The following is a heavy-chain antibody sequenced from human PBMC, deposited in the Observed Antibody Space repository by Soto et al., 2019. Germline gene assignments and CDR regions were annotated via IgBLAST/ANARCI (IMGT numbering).Heavy chain of an antibody. CDR2: ILYDGNDK. CDR3: AKDRIVMIRGVMNYYGMDC. Sequence: QVQLVDSGGGVVQPGRSLRLSCAASGFTFSNYGMHWVRQAPGKGLEWVAFILYDGNDKYFADSVKGRFTSSRDNYKTALDLQMNRLRAADTAVYYCAKDRIVMIRGVMNYYGMDCWGQGTRVTVSS. V-gene: IGHV3-30*18. CDR1: GFTFSNYG. J-gene: IGHJ6*02. D-gene: IGHD3-10*01.